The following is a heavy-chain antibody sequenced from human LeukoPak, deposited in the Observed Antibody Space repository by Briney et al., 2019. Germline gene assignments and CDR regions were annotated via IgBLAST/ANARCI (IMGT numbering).Heavy chain of an antibody. CDR3: AREPPWGGNLNDAFDL. J-gene: IGHJ3*01. Sequence: SETLSLTCTVSGGSITSNSDYWGWIRQPPGKGLEWVASISYTGHTQYNPSLNSRVTISIDTSKHQFSLKMASVTAADTAVYFCAREPPWGGNLNDAFDLWGHGTMVTVSS. CDR2: ISYTGHT. CDR1: GGSITSNSDY. D-gene: IGHD3-16*02. V-gene: IGHV4-39*02.